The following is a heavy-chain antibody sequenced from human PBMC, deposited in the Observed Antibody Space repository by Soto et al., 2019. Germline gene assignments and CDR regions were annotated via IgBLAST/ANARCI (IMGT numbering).Heavy chain of an antibody. D-gene: IGHD6-19*01. CDR2: ISYDGSKK. CDR3: ARGPAVTSTNYFDMDV. Sequence: QVQLVESGGGVVQPGTSLRLSCATSGFTFSNYAIHWVRQAPGKGLEWVAVISYDGSKKFFADSVKGRFTISRDFSKSTVYLQMNSLRVDDSAAYYCARGPAVTSTNYFDMDVWGQGTTVTVSS. J-gene: IGHJ6*02. CDR1: GFTFSNYA. V-gene: IGHV3-30-3*01.